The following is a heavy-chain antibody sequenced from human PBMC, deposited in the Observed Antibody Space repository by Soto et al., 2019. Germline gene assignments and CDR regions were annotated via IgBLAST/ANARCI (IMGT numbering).Heavy chain of an antibody. J-gene: IGHJ4*02. Sequence: EVQLVESGGGLVPPGGSLRLSCAASGFTFSTYSMNWVRQAPGKGLEWVSFISSTGETTYYADSVKGRLTISRDNAKNSLFLHMNSLTAEDTAVYYCARDVRLPDYWGQGTLVTVSS. D-gene: IGHD3-10*02. CDR3: ARDVRLPDY. CDR1: GFTFSTYS. CDR2: ISSTGETT. V-gene: IGHV3-48*01.